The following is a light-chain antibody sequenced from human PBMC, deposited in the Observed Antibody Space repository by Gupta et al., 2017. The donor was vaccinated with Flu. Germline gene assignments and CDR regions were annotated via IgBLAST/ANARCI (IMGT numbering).Light chain of an antibody. V-gene: IGLV1-51*02. J-gene: IGLJ2*01. CDR2: ENN. CDR3: GTWDSSLSAVV. Sequence: QSVFTQPPSVSAAPGQKVTFSCSGSTSNIGNNYVTWYQQLPGTAPKLLIYENNKRPSGIPDRVSGSKSGTSATLGITGLQTGDEADYYCGTWDSSLSAVVFGGGTKLTVL. CDR1: TSNIGNNY.